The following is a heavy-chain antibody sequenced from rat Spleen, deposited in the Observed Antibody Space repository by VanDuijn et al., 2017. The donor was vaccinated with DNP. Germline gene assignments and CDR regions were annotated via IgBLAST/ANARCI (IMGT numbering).Heavy chain of an antibody. V-gene: IGHV5-46*01. D-gene: IGHD1-11*01. Sequence: EVQLVESGGGLVQPGRSMKLSCAASGFTFSSFPMAWIRQAPTKGLEWVASISPSGGSTYYRDSVKGRLTIARDNAESTLYLQMNSLRSEDMATYYCARHGRRVFDYWGQGVMVTVSS. CDR2: ISPSGGST. CDR1: GFTFSSFP. CDR3: ARHGRRVFDY. J-gene: IGHJ2*01.